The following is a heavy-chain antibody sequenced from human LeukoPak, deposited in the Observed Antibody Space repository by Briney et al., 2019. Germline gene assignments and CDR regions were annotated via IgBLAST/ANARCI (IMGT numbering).Heavy chain of an antibody. V-gene: IGHV3-23*01. Sequence: GGSLRLSCAASGFTFSGYAMSWVRQASGKGLEWVSGISGSGGSPSYADSVKGRFTISRDNSKNTLYLQMSSLRAEDTAMYYCAKRRGEVPTASLDYWGQGTLVTVSS. CDR2: ISGSGGSP. J-gene: IGHJ4*02. D-gene: IGHD2-2*01. CDR3: AKRRGEVPTASLDY. CDR1: GFTFSGYA.